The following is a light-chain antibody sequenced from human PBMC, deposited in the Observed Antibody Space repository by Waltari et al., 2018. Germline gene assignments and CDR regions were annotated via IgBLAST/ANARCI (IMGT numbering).Light chain of an antibody. CDR3: QRYDNLPVFA. V-gene: IGKV1-33*01. CDR2: AAS. J-gene: IGKJ3*01. Sequence: DIQLTQSPSSLSASVGDRVTISCRASHDISNYLNCYQQKPGKAPKLLIYAASNLEIGVPSSCSGSQSGTDFTLTSNILLPEDVATYYCQRYDNLPVFAFGPGTKVDVK. CDR1: HDISNY.